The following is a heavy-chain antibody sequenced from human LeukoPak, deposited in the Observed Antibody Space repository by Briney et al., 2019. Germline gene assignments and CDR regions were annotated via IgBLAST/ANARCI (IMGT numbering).Heavy chain of an antibody. CDR3: ARDYTYCSGSRCYDRFDY. D-gene: IGHD2-15*01. CDR2: ISWNSGSI. J-gene: IGHJ4*02. V-gene: IGHV3-9*01. Sequence: GGSLRLSCAASGFTFDDYAMHWVRQAPGKGLEWVSGISWNSGSIGYADSVKGRFTISRDNAKNSLYLQMNSLTAEDTAVYYCARDYTYCSGSRCYDRFDYWGQGIRVTVSS. CDR1: GFTFDDYA.